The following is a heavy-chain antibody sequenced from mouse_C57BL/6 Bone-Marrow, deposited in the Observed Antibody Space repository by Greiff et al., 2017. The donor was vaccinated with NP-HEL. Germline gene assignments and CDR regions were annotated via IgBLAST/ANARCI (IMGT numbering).Heavy chain of an antibody. CDR1: GYTFTSYW. Sequence: QVQLKQPGAELVRPGSSVKLSCKASGYTFTSYWMHWVKQRPIQGLEWIGNIDPSDSETHYNQKFKDKATLTVDKSSSTAYMQLSSLTSEDSAVYYCASYQSGNFDVWGTGTTVTVSS. CDR2: IDPSDSET. V-gene: IGHV1-52*01. J-gene: IGHJ1*03. D-gene: IGHD3-2*02. CDR3: ASYQSGNFDV.